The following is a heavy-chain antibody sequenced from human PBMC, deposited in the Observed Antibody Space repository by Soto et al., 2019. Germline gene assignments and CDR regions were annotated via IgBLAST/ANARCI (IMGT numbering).Heavy chain of an antibody. D-gene: IGHD4-17*01. CDR3: ARKEDYGDYVDY. CDR1: GYTFSRYG. V-gene: IGHV1-18*04. Sequence: QVQLVQSGPEVKKTGASVKVSCKASGYTFSRYGISWVRQAPGQGLEWMGWMRVDKGNTKYAQKVQDRVTMTTDTSTSTAYRELRSLRSDDTAVYYCARKEDYGDYVDYWGQGTLVTVSS. J-gene: IGHJ4*02. CDR2: MRVDKGNT.